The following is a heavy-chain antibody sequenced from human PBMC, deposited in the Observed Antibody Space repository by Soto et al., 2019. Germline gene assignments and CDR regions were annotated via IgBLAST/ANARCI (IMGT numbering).Heavy chain of an antibody. CDR1: GGTFSSYA. CDR3: ARVHVMVVAGSTFDY. CDR2: IIPIFGTA. V-gene: IGHV1-69*13. Sequence: SVKVSCKASGGTFSSYAISWVRQAPGQGLEWMGGIIPIFGTANYAQKFQGRVTITADESNNQFSLKLRSVTAEDTAVYYCARVHVMVVAGSTFDYWGHGSLVTVSS. J-gene: IGHJ4*01. D-gene: IGHD2-21*02.